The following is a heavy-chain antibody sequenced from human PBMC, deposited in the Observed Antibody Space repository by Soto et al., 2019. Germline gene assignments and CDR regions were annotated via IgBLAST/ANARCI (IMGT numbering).Heavy chain of an antibody. J-gene: IGHJ4*02. CDR2: MNANSGNT. CDR3: ARGLDYYDSSGYSMTPDY. Sequence: QVQLVQSGAEVKKPGASVKVSCKASGYTFTSYDINWVRQATGQGLEWMGWMNANSGNTGYAQKFQGRVTMTRNTSTSTAYMELSSLRSEDTAVYYCARGLDYYDSSGYSMTPDYWGQGTLVTVSS. V-gene: IGHV1-8*01. D-gene: IGHD3-22*01. CDR1: GYTFTSYD.